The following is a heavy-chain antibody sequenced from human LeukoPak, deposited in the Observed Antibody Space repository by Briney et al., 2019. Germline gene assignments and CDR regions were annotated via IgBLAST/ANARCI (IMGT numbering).Heavy chain of an antibody. V-gene: IGHV3-30-3*01. CDR2: ISYDGSNK. D-gene: IGHD6-13*01. CDR3: AKERSWYEDNSGAFDI. Sequence: TGGSLRLSCAASGFTFSSYAMHWVRQAPGKGLEWVAVISYDGSNKYYADSVKGRFTISRDNSKNTLYLQMNSLRAEDTAVYYCAKERSWYEDNSGAFDIWGQGTMVTVSS. J-gene: IGHJ3*02. CDR1: GFTFSSYA.